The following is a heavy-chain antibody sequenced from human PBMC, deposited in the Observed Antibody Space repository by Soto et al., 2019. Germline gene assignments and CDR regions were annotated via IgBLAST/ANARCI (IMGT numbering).Heavy chain of an antibody. CDR1: GYTFTGYY. Sequence: ASVKVSCKASGYTFTGYYMHWVRQAPGQGLEWMGWINPNSGGTNYAQKFQGRVTMTRDTSISTAYMELSRLRSDDTAVYYCARDLAPGGYSSGWTEPVYWGQGTLVTVS. CDR2: INPNSGGT. V-gene: IGHV1-2*02. CDR3: ARDLAPGGYSSGWTEPVY. J-gene: IGHJ4*02. D-gene: IGHD6-19*01.